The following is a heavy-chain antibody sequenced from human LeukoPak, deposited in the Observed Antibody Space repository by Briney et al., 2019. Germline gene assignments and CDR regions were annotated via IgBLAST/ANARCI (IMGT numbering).Heavy chain of an antibody. CDR2: ILNDGGST. V-gene: IGHV3-74*01. Sequence: GGSLRLSWAASGFTFNTYWMHWVRQAPGEGPVWVAHILNDGGSTSYADSVKGRFIISRDNAKNTLSLQMNSLRAEDTAVYYCVRHNYGYDYWGQGTPVTVSS. J-gene: IGHJ4*02. D-gene: IGHD5-18*01. CDR1: GFTFNTYW. CDR3: VRHNYGYDY.